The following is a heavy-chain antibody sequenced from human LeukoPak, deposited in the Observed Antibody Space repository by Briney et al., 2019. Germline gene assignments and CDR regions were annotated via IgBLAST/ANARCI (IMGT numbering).Heavy chain of an antibody. Sequence: GGSLRLSCAASGFTFSDYYMSWIRQAPGKGLEWVSYISSSGSTIYYADSVKGRFTISRDNAKSSLYLQMNSLRAEDTAVYYCARGRYNWNRPDAFDIWGQGTMVTVSS. CDR2: ISSSGSTI. D-gene: IGHD1-20*01. CDR3: ARGRYNWNRPDAFDI. CDR1: GFTFSDYY. V-gene: IGHV3-11*04. J-gene: IGHJ3*02.